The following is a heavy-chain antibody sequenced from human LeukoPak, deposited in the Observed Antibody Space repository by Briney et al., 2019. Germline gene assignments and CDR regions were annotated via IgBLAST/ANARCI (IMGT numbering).Heavy chain of an antibody. CDR2: ISGSGGST. D-gene: IGHD3-16*02. CDR3: AKGPAFGGVIVLFDY. J-gene: IGHJ4*02. CDR1: GFTFSSYA. V-gene: IGHV3-23*01. Sequence: GGSLRPSCAASGFTFSSYAMSWVRQAPGKGLEWVSAISGSGGSTYYADSVKGRFTISRDNSKNTLYLQMNSLRAEDTAVYYCAKGPAFGGVIVLFDYWGQGTLVTVSS.